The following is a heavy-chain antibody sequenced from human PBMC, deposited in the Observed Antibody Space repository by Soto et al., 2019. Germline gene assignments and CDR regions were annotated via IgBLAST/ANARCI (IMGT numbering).Heavy chain of an antibody. CDR1: GGTFSRYS. V-gene: IGHV1-69*01. CDR3: ARPYEGGYSSNHHYYFALDV. Sequence: QVQLVQSGAEVKKPGSSVKVSCKISGGTFSRYSISWVRQAPGQGLEGMGGIVPSFGTRNYAQKFQDSITTTTDESATPAHMQLSNLRSEDTAVYSCARPYEGGYSSNHHYYFALDVWGQGTSVTVSS. D-gene: IGHD3-22*01. J-gene: IGHJ6*02. CDR2: IVPSFGTR.